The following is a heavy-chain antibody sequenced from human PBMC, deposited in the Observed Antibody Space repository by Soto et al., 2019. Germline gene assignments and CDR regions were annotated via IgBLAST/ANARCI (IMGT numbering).Heavy chain of an antibody. J-gene: IGHJ4*02. CDR1: GYIFTNYY. Sequence: QVQLVQSGAEVKKPGASVKVSCKASGYIFTNYYIHWVRQAPGQGLEWMAIINPLPTSGSTNYAQKLQRRVTVNRDTSTSTVYLRLSSLGYDDTAVYYCARDLAAAAYWGQATLVTVSP. D-gene: IGHD6-13*01. V-gene: IGHV1-46*04. CDR2: INPLPTSGST. CDR3: ARDLAAAAY.